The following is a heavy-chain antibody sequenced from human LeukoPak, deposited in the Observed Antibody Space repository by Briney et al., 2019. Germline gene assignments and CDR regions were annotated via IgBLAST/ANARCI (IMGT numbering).Heavy chain of an antibody. CDR2: INQDGSEK. CDR3: ARGSVVAANLDF. D-gene: IGHD2-15*01. CDR1: GFTFSDYW. Sequence: PGGSLRLSCAASGFTFSDYWMSWVRQTPGKGLEWVANINQDGSEKDYVDSVRGRFTISRDNAKNSLFLQMNILRADDAAVYYCARGSVVAANLDFWGQGTLVSVSS. J-gene: IGHJ4*02. V-gene: IGHV3-7*01.